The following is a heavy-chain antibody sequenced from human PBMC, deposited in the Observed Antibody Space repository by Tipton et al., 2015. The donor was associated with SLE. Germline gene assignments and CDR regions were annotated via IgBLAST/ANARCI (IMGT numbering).Heavy chain of an antibody. J-gene: IGHJ5*02. CDR3: ARDSSGMGYYWLDP. V-gene: IGHV4-61*02. CDR2: IYTSGST. D-gene: IGHD3-10*01. Sequence: TLSLTCTVSGGSISSGSYYWSWIRQPAGKGLEWIGRIYTSGSTNYNPSLKSRVTISVDTSKNQFSLKLSSVTAADTAVYYCARDSSGMGYYWLDPWGQGTLVTVSS. CDR1: GGSISSGSYY.